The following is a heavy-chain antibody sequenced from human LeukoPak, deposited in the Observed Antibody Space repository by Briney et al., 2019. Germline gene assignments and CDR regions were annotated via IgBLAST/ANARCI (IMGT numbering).Heavy chain of an antibody. Sequence: SETLSLTCTVSGGSISGYYWSWIRQPAGKGLEWVGRIYSSGTTNYSPSLKSRVTMSVDTSKNQFSLKLSSVTAADTALYYCARELYSGSYYSDYWGQGTLVTVSS. CDR1: GGSISGYY. CDR2: IYSSGTT. J-gene: IGHJ4*02. D-gene: IGHD1-26*01. V-gene: IGHV4-4*07. CDR3: ARELYSGSYYSDY.